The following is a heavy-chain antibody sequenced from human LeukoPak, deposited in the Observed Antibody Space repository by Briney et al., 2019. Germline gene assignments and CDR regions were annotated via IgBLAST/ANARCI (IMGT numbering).Heavy chain of an antibody. D-gene: IGHD3-9*01. V-gene: IGHV3-23*01. Sequence: GGSLRLSCAASGFTFSSYAMNWVRQAPGKGLEWVSGISVSGGSTYYADSVKGRFTISRDNSKNTLYLQMNSLRAEDTAVYYCAKGGYFDWFDYWGQETLVTVSS. CDR1: GFTFSSYA. J-gene: IGHJ4*02. CDR2: ISVSGGST. CDR3: AKGGYFDWFDY.